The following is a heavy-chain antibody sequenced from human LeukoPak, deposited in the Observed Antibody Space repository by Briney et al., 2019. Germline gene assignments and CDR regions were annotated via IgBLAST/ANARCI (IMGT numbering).Heavy chain of an antibody. CDR1: GFPFSNYG. Sequence: PGGSLRLSCAASGFPFSNYGMHWVRQAPGKGLEWVAVISSDGSDKYYADSVKGRFTISRDNSKNTLYLQMNSLRAEDTAVYYCAKDKGREGDYWGQGTLVTVSS. V-gene: IGHV3-30*18. J-gene: IGHJ4*02. CDR3: AKDKGREGDY. D-gene: IGHD1-26*01. CDR2: ISSDGSDK.